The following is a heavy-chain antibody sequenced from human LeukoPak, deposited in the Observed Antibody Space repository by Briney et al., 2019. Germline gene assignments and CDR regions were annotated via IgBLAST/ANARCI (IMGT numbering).Heavy chain of an antibody. CDR1: GGTFSSYA. Sequence: ASVKVSCKASGGTFSSYAISWVRQAPGQGLKWMGRIIPILGIANYAQKFQGRVTITADKSTSTAYMELSSLRSEDTAVYYCARVRCSSTSCYGVDWFDPWGQGTLVTVSS. J-gene: IGHJ5*02. D-gene: IGHD2-2*01. CDR3: ARVRCSSTSCYGVDWFDP. CDR2: IIPILGIA. V-gene: IGHV1-69*04.